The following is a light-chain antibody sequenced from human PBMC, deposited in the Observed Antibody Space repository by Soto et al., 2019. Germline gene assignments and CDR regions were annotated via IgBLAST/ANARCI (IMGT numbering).Light chain of an antibody. CDR1: PSVSRTY. Sequence: TQSPCTLSLSPGETATLSCRASPSVSRTYLAWYQQKPGQAPRLIIYGASSRATGIPDTFSGSGSGKDFTLNISRLEPEHFAVYYCQQYNNWPPRITFGQGTRLEIK. J-gene: IGKJ5*01. CDR3: QQYNNWPPRIT. CDR2: GAS. V-gene: IGKV3-20*01.